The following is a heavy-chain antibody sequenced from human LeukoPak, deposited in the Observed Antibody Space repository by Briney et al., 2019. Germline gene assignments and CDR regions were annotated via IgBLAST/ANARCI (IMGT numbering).Heavy chain of an antibody. CDR2: ISYDGSNK. V-gene: IGHV3-30*01. Sequence: PGESLRLSCAASGFTFSNYAMHWVRQAPGKGLEWVAVISYDGSNKYFADSVKGRFTISRDNSKNTLYLQMNSLRAEDTAVYYCARDKFSGYDPGTFDYWGQGTLVTVSS. D-gene: IGHD5-12*01. J-gene: IGHJ4*02. CDR1: GFTFSNYA. CDR3: ARDKFSGYDPGTFDY.